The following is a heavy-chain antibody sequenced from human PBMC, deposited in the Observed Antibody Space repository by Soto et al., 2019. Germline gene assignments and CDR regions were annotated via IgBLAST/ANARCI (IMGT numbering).Heavy chain of an antibody. V-gene: IGHV5-51*01. CDR2: IYPGDSET. CDR1: GYSFTSYW. J-gene: IGHJ4*02. Sequence: GESLKISCKGSGYSFTSYWIGWVRQMPGKGLEWMGIIYPGDSETSYSPSFQGQVTISADKSISTAYLQWSSLKASDTAMYYCATSDRCLRDGYNSSHFAFDYWGQGTLVTVSS. D-gene: IGHD5-12*01. CDR3: ATSDRCLRDGYNSSHFAFDY.